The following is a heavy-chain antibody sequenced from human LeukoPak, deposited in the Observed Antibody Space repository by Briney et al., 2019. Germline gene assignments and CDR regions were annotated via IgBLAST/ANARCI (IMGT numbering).Heavy chain of an antibody. Sequence: SETLSLTCTVSGGSISSSTYYWGWIRQPPGRGLEWIGYIYYSGSNTNYNPSLRGRATISVDASKNQFSLRLRSVTAADTAVYYCARVGDWNDLVYWGQGTLVSVSS. V-gene: IGHV4-61*05. CDR3: ARVGDWNDLVY. D-gene: IGHD1-1*01. CDR1: GGSISSSTYY. J-gene: IGHJ4*02. CDR2: IYYSGSNT.